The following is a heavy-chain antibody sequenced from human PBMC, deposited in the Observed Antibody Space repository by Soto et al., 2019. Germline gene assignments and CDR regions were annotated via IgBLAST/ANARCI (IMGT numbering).Heavy chain of an antibody. D-gene: IGHD3-22*01. Sequence: GGSLRLSCAASGFTFSSYAMHWVRQAPGKGLEWVAVISYDGSNKYYADSVKGRFTISRDNSKNTLYLQMNSLRAEDTAVYYCARDNQYYDSSGSYLFYYYGMDVWGQGTTVTVSS. CDR2: ISYDGSNK. CDR3: ARDNQYYDSSGSYLFYYYGMDV. V-gene: IGHV3-30-3*01. J-gene: IGHJ6*02. CDR1: GFTFSSYA.